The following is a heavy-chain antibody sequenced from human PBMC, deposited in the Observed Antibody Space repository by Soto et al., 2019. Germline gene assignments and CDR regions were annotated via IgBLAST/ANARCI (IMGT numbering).Heavy chain of an antibody. V-gene: IGHV1-69*13. J-gene: IGHJ4*02. Sequence: SVKVSCKASGGTFSSYAISWVRQAPGQGLEWMGGIIPIFGTANYAQKFQGRVTITADESTSTAYMELSSLRSEDTAVYYCAREREVTRVFDYWGQGTLVTVSS. CDR2: IIPIFGTA. CDR1: GGTFSSYA. CDR3: AREREVTRVFDY. D-gene: IGHD2-21*02.